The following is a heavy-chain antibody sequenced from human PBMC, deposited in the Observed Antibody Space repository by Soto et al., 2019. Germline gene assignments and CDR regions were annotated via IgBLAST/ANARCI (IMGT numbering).Heavy chain of an antibody. CDR3: ARIGHCSSTSCRRKRSGYYYMDV. V-gene: IGHV1-8*01. D-gene: IGHD2-2*01. CDR1: GYTFTSYD. CDR2: MNPNRGNT. Sequence: ASVKVSCKASGYTFTSYDINWVRQATGQGLEWMGWMNPNRGNTGYAQKFQGRVTMTRNTSISTAYMELSSLRSEDTAVYYCARIGHCSSTSCRRKRSGYYYMDVWGKGTTVTVSS. J-gene: IGHJ6*03.